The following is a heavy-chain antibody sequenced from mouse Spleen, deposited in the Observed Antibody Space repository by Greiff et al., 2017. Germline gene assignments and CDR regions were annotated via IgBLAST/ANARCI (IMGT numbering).Heavy chain of an antibody. CDR1: GYSITSGYY. D-gene: IGHD2-1*01. Sequence: EVKLQESGPGLVKPSQSLSLTCSVTGYSITSGYYWKWIRQFPGNKLEWMGYISYDGSNNYNPSLKNRISITRDTSKNQFFLKLNSVTTEDTATYYCARGGYGTAWFAYWGQGTLVTVSA. CDR3: ARGGYGTAWFAY. J-gene: IGHJ3*01. V-gene: IGHV3-6*01. CDR2: ISYDGSN.